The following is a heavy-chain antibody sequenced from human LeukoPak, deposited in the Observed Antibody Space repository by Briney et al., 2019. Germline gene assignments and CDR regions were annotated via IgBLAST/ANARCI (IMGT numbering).Heavy chain of an antibody. CDR2: IYSGGST. V-gene: IGHV3-53*05. D-gene: IGHD2-15*01. Sequence: GGSLRLSCAASGFTVSSNYMSWVRQAPGKGLEWVSVIYSGGSTYYADSVKGRLTISRDNSKSTVYLQMSSLRAEDTAIYYCAKDHDGSGFYLGYFERWGQGALVTVSS. CDR3: AKDHDGSGFYLGYFER. CDR1: GFTVSSNY. J-gene: IGHJ4*02.